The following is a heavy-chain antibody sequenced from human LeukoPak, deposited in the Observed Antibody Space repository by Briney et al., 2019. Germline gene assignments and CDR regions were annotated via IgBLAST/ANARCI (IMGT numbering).Heavy chain of an antibody. D-gene: IGHD3-22*01. CDR2: IKQDGSER. V-gene: IGHV3-7*01. J-gene: IGHJ4*02. CDR1: GFSMSVYW. CDR3: ARDWGAYYHFFDY. Sequence: GGSLRLSCEASGFSMSVYWMSWVRQAPGKGLAWVGHIKQDGSERNYVDSVKGRFTISRDNAKKSLYLQMNSLRAEDTAVYYCARDWGAYYHFFDYWGQGTLVTVSS.